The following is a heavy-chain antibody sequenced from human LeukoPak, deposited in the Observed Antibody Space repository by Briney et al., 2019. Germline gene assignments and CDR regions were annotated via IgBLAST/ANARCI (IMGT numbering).Heavy chain of an antibody. V-gene: IGHV3-21*01. CDR3: ARGPYMYSSCWNAEDY. D-gene: IGHD6-19*01. Sequence: SSSISYIYFADSVNGRFTISRDNAKNSLYLQMNSLRAEDTAVYYCARGPYMYSSCWNAEDYWGQGTLVTVSS. J-gene: IGHJ4*02. CDR2: SSSISYI.